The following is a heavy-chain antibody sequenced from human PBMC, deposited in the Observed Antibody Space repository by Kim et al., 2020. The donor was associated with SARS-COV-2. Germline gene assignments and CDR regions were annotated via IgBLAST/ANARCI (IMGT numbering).Heavy chain of an antibody. CDR3: AKTGGINWHLDY. V-gene: IGHV1-69*04. CDR1: GDTFSSYA. D-gene: IGHD1-20*01. Sequence: SVKVSCKASGDTFSSYAISWVRQAPGQGLEWMGRIIPILGIANYAQNFQGRVTITADKSTRTAYMELSSLRSEDTAMYYCAKTGGINWHLDYWGQGTLVTVSS. CDR2: IIPILGIA. J-gene: IGHJ4*02.